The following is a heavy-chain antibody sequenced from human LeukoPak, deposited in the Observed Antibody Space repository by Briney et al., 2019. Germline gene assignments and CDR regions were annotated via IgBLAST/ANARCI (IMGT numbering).Heavy chain of an antibody. CDR3: TRERESSSGYAYYFEV. CDR1: GFTFGDYA. Sequence: GGSLRLSCTASGFTFGDYAMSWVRQAPGKGLEWVGFIRSKAYGGTTEYAASVKGRFTISRDDSKSIAYLQMNSLKTEDTAVYYCTRERESSSGYAYYFEVWPQGTLVTVSS. CDR2: IRSKAYGGTT. V-gene: IGHV3-49*04. J-gene: IGHJ4*02. D-gene: IGHD6-13*01.